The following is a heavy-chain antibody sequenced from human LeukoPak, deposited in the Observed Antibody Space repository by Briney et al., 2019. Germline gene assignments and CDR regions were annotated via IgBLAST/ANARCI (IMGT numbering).Heavy chain of an antibody. J-gene: IGHJ4*02. Sequence: QPGGSLRLSCAASGFTFSSYWMSWVRQAPGKGLQWVSTISNSDGNTYYADSVKGRFTISRDNSKNTLYLQMNSLTAEDTAIYYCAKATGTLGNWGQGILVTVSS. CDR3: AKATGTLGN. CDR2: ISNSDGNT. V-gene: IGHV3-23*01. D-gene: IGHD1-1*01. CDR1: GFTFSSYW.